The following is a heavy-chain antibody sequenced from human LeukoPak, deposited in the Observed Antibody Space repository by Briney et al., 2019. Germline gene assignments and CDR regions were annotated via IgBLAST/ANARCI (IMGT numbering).Heavy chain of an antibody. CDR3: ARCDGLYFNWFDP. D-gene: IGHD3-10*01. Sequence: GASVKVSCKASGYTFTSYYMHWVRQAPGQGLEWMGIINPSGGSTSYAQKFQDRVTMTRDMSTSTVYMELSSLRSEDTAVYYCARCDGLYFNWFDPWGQGTLVTVSS. CDR2: INPSGGST. CDR1: GYTFTSYY. J-gene: IGHJ5*02. V-gene: IGHV1-46*01.